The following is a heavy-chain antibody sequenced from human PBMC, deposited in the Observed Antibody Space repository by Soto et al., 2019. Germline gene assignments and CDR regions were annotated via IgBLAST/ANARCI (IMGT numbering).Heavy chain of an antibody. CDR3: ARVKDFGDLFDS. D-gene: IGHD4-17*01. V-gene: IGHV4-39*01. CDR2: IYHTGRT. Sequence: SETLSLTCTVSGDSISRNSYYWGWVRQPPGKGLEWIGSIYHTGRTNHNPSLRSRVTISVDTSGNQFSLRLTSVTAVDTAVYYCARVKDFGDLFDSWGQGTLVTVS. CDR1: GDSISRNSYY. J-gene: IGHJ4*02.